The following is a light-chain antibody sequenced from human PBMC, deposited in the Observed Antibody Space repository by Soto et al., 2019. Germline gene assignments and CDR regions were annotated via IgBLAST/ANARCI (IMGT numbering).Light chain of an antibody. CDR2: EVS. Sequence: QSVLTQPASVSGSPGQSITISCTGTSSDVGGYNYVSWYQQYPGKAPKLMIYEVSYRPSGVSNRFSGSKSGITGSLIISGLQAEDEADYYCSSYSNTLDLGFGGGTKVTVL. CDR3: SSYSNTLDLG. J-gene: IGLJ3*02. CDR1: SSDVGGYNY. V-gene: IGLV2-14*01.